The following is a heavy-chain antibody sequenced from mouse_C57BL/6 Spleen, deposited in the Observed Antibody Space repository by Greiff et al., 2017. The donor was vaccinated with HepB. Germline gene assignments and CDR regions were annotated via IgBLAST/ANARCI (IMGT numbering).Heavy chain of an antibody. CDR1: GFNIKNTY. D-gene: IGHD1-1*01. CDR2: IDPANGNT. J-gene: IGHJ3*01. Sequence: VQLQQSVAELVRPGASVKLSCTASGFNIKNTYMHWVKQRPEQGLEWIGRIDPANGNTKYAPNFQGKATITADKSSNTAYLQLSSLTSEDTAIYYCARGDYGSSYWFAYWGQGTLVTVSA. CDR3: ARGDYGSSYWFAY. V-gene: IGHV14-3*01.